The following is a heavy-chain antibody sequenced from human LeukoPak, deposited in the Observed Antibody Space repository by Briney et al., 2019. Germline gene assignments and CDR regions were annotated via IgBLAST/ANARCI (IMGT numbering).Heavy chain of an antibody. Sequence: GVSLRLSCAASGFTFSSYGMHWVRQAPGKGLEWVAVISYDGSNKYYADSVKGRFTISRDNSKNTLYLQMNSLRAEDTAVYYCAKNYARLVIPDYWGQGTLVTVSS. V-gene: IGHV3-30*18. CDR1: GFTFSSYG. D-gene: IGHD3-9*01. CDR3: AKNYARLVIPDY. CDR2: ISYDGSNK. J-gene: IGHJ4*02.